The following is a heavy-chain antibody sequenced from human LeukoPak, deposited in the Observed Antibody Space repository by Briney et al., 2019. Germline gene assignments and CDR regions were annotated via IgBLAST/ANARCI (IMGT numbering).Heavy chain of an antibody. D-gene: IGHD3-22*01. CDR1: GFRLDAFG. CDR2: IEWNGGRR. Sequence: PGGSLRLSCVASGFRLDAFGMSWVRQVPGKGLEWVSGIEWNGGRREYADSVKGRFTISRDNAKNSLYLQMKNLRAEDTALYYCASVHDDASGNSRYYFKTWGQGTLVTVSS. J-gene: IGHJ4*02. V-gene: IGHV3-20*04. CDR3: ASVHDDASGNSRYYFKT.